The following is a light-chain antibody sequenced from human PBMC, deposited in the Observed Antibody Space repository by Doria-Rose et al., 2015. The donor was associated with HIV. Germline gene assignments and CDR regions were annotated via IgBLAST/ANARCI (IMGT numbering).Light chain of an antibody. Sequence: LTQSPGTLSLSPGERATLSCRASQSFSSTYLAWYQQKPGQTPSLLIYDGSTRATGIPDRFSASGSGTDLTLTIIRPEPEDFALYYCHQYGTSWTFGQGTKVEI. J-gene: IGKJ1*01. CDR3: HQYGTSWT. CDR1: QSFSSTY. V-gene: IGKV3-20*01. CDR2: DGS.